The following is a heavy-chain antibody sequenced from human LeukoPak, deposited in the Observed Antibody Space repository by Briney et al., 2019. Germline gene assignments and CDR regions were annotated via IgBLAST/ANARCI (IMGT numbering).Heavy chain of an antibody. CDR1: GLTFSNSA. D-gene: IGHD3-9*01. CDR3: AKSHVSTATGTGRYFDY. V-gene: IGHV3-23*01. CDR2: ISVGSDVI. Sequence: PGGSLRLSCAVSGLTFSNSAMSWVRQAPGKGLEWVSAISVGSDVIYYADSVKGRFAISRDNSKHTGYLQMDSLRAEDTAVYYCAKSHVSTATGTGRYFDYWGQGTLVTVSS. J-gene: IGHJ4*02.